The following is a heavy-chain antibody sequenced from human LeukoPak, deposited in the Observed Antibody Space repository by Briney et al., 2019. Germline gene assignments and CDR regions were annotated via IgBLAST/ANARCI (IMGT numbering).Heavy chain of an antibody. CDR2: ISGSGGST. CDR1: GFTFSSYA. D-gene: IGHD3-10*01. CDR3: AKDRDTMVRGVIRYFDY. Sequence: PGGSLRLSCAASGFTFSSYAMSWVRQAPGKGLEWVSAISGSGGSTYYADSVKGRFTISRDNSKNTLYLQMNSLRAEDMAVYYCAKDRDTMVRGVIRYFDYWGQGTLVTVSS. V-gene: IGHV3-23*01. J-gene: IGHJ4*02.